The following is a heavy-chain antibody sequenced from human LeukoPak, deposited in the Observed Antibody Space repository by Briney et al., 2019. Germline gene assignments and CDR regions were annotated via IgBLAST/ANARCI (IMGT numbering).Heavy chain of an antibody. J-gene: IGHJ6*02. CDR1: GFTFSSYW. D-gene: IGHD3-16*01. Sequence: GGSLRLSCAASGFTFSSYWMSWVRQAPGKGLEWVANINQDGSEKYYVDSVKGRFTISRDNAKNSLYLQMNSLRAEDTAVYYCASFSNVGLGSGEYHYSIDVWGQGTTVTVPS. CDR2: INQDGSEK. CDR3: ASFSNVGLGSGEYHYSIDV. V-gene: IGHV3-7*01.